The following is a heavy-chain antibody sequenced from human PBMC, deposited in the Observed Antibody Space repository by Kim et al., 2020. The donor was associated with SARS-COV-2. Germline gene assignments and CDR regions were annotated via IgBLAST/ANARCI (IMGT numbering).Heavy chain of an antibody. Sequence: ADSVKGRFTIARDNAKNSLYLQMNSLRAEDTAVYYCARYTVTTDYYDGMDVWGQGTTVTVSS. V-gene: IGHV3-21*01. D-gene: IGHD4-17*01. J-gene: IGHJ6*02. CDR3: ARYTVTTDYYDGMDV.